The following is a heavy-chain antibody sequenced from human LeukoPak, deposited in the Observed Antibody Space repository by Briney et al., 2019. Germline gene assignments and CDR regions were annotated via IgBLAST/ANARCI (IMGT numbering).Heavy chain of an antibody. Sequence: GASVKVSCKASGYTFTSYGISWVRQAPGQGLEWMGWISAYNGNTNYAQKLQGRVTMTTDTSTSTAYMELRSLRSDDTAVYYCARDRRRYSYGPAGGFDAWGQGTLVTVSS. D-gene: IGHD5-18*01. CDR2: ISAYNGNT. J-gene: IGHJ5*02. CDR3: ARDRRRYSYGPAGGFDA. CDR1: GYTFTSYG. V-gene: IGHV1-18*01.